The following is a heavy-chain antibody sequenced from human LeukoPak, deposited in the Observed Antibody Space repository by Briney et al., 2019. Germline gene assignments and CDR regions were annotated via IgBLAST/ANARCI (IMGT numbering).Heavy chain of an antibody. CDR3: ARAPSEIGGYYPEYFRH. V-gene: IGHV3-74*01. Sequence: GGSLRLSCAASGFTFSTYWMHWVRQAPGKGLVWVSRIKSDGSTNYADSVKGRFTISRDNAKNTVSLQMNSLRAEDMGVYCCARAPSEIGGYYPEYFRHWGQGTLVTVSS. CDR2: IKSDGST. J-gene: IGHJ1*01. D-gene: IGHD3-22*01. CDR1: GFTFSTYW.